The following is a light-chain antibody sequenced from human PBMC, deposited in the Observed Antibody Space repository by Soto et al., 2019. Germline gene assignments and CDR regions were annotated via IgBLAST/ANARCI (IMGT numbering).Light chain of an antibody. Sequence: DIQMTQTTPTLSASVGDTVTITCRASQSISNRLAWYQQKPGKAPKYLIYDASSLDSGAPSRFSGSGSGTEFTLSISSLQPDDFATYYCQQYNSYPWTFGQGTKVDI. V-gene: IGKV1-5*01. J-gene: IGKJ1*01. CDR3: QQYNSYPWT. CDR1: QSISNR. CDR2: DAS.